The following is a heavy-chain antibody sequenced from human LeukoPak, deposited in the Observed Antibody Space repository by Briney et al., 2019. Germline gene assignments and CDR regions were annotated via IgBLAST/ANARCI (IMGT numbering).Heavy chain of an antibody. J-gene: IGHJ4*02. V-gene: IGHV3-23*01. D-gene: IGHD2-21*01. Sequence: ETLSLTCAVYGGSFSGYYWSWVRQAPGKGLEWVSAISGSGGSTYYADSVKGRFTISRDNSKNTLYLQMNSLRAEDTAVYYCAKKMWCHDYWGQGTLVTVSS. CDR3: AKKMWCHDY. CDR2: ISGSGGST. CDR1: GGSFSGYY.